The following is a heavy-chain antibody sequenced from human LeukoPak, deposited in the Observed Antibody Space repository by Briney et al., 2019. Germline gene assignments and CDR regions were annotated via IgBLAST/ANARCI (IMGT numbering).Heavy chain of an antibody. CDR3: ASLDYGDYRTDTYFDY. CDR1: GFTFSSYA. Sequence: GGSLRLSCAASGFTFSSYAMHWVRQAPGKGLDWVAVISYDGSNKYYADSVKGRFTISRDNSKNMLYLQMKSVRAEDTAVYYCASLDYGDYRTDTYFDYWGQGTLVTVSS. CDR2: ISYDGSNK. D-gene: IGHD4-17*01. J-gene: IGHJ4*02. V-gene: IGHV3-30*04.